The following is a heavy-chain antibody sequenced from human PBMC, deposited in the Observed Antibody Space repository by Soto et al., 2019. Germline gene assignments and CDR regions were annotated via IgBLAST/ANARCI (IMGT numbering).Heavy chain of an antibody. CDR2: ISTKSGDT. V-gene: IGHV1-18*01. J-gene: IGHJ1*01. CDR1: GYTFTTYG. CDR3: AREAMGSTTWFLEYFQF. D-gene: IGHD6-13*01. Sequence: QVQLVQSGAEVKNPGASVKVSCKASGYTFTTYGIAWVRQAPGQGLEWMGWISTKSGDTKYVQKFQDRVTMTTDTSTSTAYMELWSLTSDDTAVYYCAREAMGSTTWFLEYFQFWGQGTLVNVCS.